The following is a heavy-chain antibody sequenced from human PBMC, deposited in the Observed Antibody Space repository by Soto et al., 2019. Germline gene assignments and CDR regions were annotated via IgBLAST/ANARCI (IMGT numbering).Heavy chain of an antibody. V-gene: IGHV3-64D*06. CDR3: ARDSETNGYSYDYFDY. CDR2: ISSNVGST. Sequence: GGSLRLSCSASGFTFSSYAMHWVRQAPGKGLEYVSAISSNVGSTYYADSVKGRFTISRDNSKNTLYLQMSSLRAEDTAVYYCARDSETNGYSYDYFDYWGQGTLVTVSS. J-gene: IGHJ4*02. D-gene: IGHD5-18*01. CDR1: GFTFSSYA.